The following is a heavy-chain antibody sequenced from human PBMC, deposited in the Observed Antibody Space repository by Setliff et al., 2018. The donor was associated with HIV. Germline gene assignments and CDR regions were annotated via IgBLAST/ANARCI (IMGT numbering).Heavy chain of an antibody. CDR2: ISASGGSA. CDR1: GFTFSSYA. CDR3: AKDVSPGQDIVVVTATDY. D-gene: IGHD2-21*02. V-gene: IGHV3-23*01. J-gene: IGHJ4*02. Sequence: GESLKISCAASGFTFSSYAMTWVRQAPGKGLEWVSGISASGGSAYYADSVKGRFTISRDNSKNTLYLQMNSLRVEDTAVYYGAKDVSPGQDIVVVTATDYWGQGTLVTVSS.